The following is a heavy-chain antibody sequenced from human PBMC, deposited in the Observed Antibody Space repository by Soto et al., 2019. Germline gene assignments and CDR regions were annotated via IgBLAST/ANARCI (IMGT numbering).Heavy chain of an antibody. D-gene: IGHD6-19*01. CDR1: GADINTYP. CDR2: IYTSASI. CDR3: ARDREAGYNFYYGMDV. V-gene: IGHV4-4*07. Sequence: SETLSLTCSVSGADINTYPWTWIRQPAGKGLEWIGRIYTSASINYNPSLKGRVTLSVDTSTNQVSLRLASVTAADTAIYYCARDREAGYNFYYGMDVWGQGTTVTVSS. J-gene: IGHJ6*02.